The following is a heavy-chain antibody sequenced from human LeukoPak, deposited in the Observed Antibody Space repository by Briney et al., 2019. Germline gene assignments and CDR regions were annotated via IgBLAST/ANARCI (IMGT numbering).Heavy chain of an antibody. J-gene: IGHJ4*02. Sequence: AGSLRLSCAASGFTVSSKYMSWVRQAPGKGLGWVSVIYSGGSTYYADSVKGRFTISRDNSKNTLYLQMNSLRAADTAVYYCARGCSSTSCYGFDYWGQGTLVTVSS. V-gene: IGHV3-53*01. CDR1: GFTVSSKY. CDR3: ARGCSSTSCYGFDY. D-gene: IGHD2-2*01. CDR2: IYSGGST.